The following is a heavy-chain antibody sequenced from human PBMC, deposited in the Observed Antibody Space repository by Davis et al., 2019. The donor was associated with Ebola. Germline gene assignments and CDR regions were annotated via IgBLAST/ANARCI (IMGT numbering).Heavy chain of an antibody. CDR1: GFTFSDHY. CDR3: WSDYGEKY. Sequence: PGGSLRLSCAVSGFTFSDHYMDWVRQAPGKGLEWVGRIKSESDGRTTDYAAPVKGRFTISRDDSRKTLYLQMTSLKIEDTAVYYCWSDYGEKYWGQGTLVTVSS. CDR2: IKSESDGRTT. V-gene: IGHV3-15*01. J-gene: IGHJ4*02. D-gene: IGHD4-17*01.